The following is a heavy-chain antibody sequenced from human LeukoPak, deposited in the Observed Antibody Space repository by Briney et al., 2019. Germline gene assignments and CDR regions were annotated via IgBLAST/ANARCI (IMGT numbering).Heavy chain of an antibody. CDR3: ARGTLDNWLDS. J-gene: IGHJ5*01. CDR1: GGSISSYY. V-gene: IGHV4-4*07. CDR2: IYNTGST. Sequence: NPSETLSLTCTVSGGSISSYYWTWIRQPAGKGLEWIGRIYNTGSTTYNPSLKSRVTMSIEMSKKQVSLKLSSVTAADTALYYCARGTLDNWLDSWGQGTLVTVSS.